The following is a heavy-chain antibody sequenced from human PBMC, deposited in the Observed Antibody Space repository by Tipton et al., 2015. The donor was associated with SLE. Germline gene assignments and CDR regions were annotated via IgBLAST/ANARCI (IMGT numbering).Heavy chain of an antibody. CDR3: ARGVAFDS. CDR1: GGSISSSSYY. J-gene: IGHJ4*02. Sequence: GLVKPSETLSLTCTVSGGSISSSSYYWGWIRQPPGKGLEWIGYINYSGSTTYNPSLKSRVSISVDTSNNEFSLKLNSATAADTGIYYCARGVAFDSWGQGTLVTVSS. V-gene: IGHV4-61*05. CDR2: INYSGST.